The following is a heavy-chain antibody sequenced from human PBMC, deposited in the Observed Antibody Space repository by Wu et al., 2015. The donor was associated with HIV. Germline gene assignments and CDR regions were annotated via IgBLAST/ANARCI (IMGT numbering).Heavy chain of an antibody. Sequence: QVQLVQSGAEVKKPGASVKVSCKASGYTFTGYYMHWVRQAPGQGLEWMGWINPNSGGTNYAQKFQGRVTMTRDTSISTAYMELSRLRSDDTAVYYCARDVITFGGVPYYFDYWGQGTLVTVSS. V-gene: IGHV1-2*02. D-gene: IGHD3-16*01. CDR3: ARDVITFGGVPYYFDY. CDR1: GYTFTGYY. CDR2: INPNSGGT. J-gene: IGHJ4*02.